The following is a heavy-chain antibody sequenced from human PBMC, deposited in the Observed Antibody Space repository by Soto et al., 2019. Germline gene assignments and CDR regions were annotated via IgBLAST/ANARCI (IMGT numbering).Heavy chain of an antibody. CDR2: VIPIFGTA. Sequence: ASVKVSCKASGGTFSSYAISWVRQAPGQGLEWMGGVIPIFGTANYAQKFQGRVTITADESTSTAYMELSSLRSEDTAVYYCARGHHYGGNSEAFDIWGQGTMVTV. J-gene: IGHJ3*02. CDR3: ARGHHYGGNSEAFDI. D-gene: IGHD4-17*01. V-gene: IGHV1-69*13. CDR1: GGTFSSYA.